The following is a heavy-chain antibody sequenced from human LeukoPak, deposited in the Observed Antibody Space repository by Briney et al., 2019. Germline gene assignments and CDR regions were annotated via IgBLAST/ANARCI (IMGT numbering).Heavy chain of an antibody. CDR2: IYYSGST. V-gene: IGHV4-39*01. D-gene: IGHD3-3*01. J-gene: IGHJ4*02. CDR1: GGSISSSSYY. Sequence: PSETLSLTCTVSGGSISSSSYYWGWIRQPPGKGLEWIGSIYYSGSTYYNPSLKSRVTISVDTSKNQFSLKLSSVTAADTAVYYCARRAILEWTNDPIYYFDYWGQGTLVTVSS. CDR3: ARRAILEWTNDPIYYFDY.